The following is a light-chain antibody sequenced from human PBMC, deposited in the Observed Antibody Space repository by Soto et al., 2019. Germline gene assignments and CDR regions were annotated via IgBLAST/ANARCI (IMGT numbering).Light chain of an antibody. CDR3: CSYSGIYTYL. V-gene: IGLV2-11*01. CDR1: SLDVGGFDY. Sequence: QSALTQPRSVSGSPGQSVTISCTGTSLDVGGFDYVSWYQQHPGKAPTLIIYDVTQRPSGVPDRFSGFKSGNTASLTISGLDPGDEADYYCCSYSGIYTYLFVTGTKVTVL. CDR2: DVT. J-gene: IGLJ1*01.